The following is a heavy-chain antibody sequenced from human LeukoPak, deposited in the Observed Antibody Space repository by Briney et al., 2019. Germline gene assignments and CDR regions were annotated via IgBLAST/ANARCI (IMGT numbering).Heavy chain of an antibody. J-gene: IGHJ5*02. V-gene: IGHV1-69*13. CDR1: GGTFNSYA. CDR3: ARDSGYSSSWYAT. D-gene: IGHD6-13*01. Sequence: GASVKVSCKASGGTFNSYAVSWVRQAPGQGLEWMGGIIPIFGTANYAQKFQGRVAITADESTSTAYMELSSLRSEDTAVYYCARDSGYSSSWYATWGQGTLVTVSS. CDR2: IIPIFGTA.